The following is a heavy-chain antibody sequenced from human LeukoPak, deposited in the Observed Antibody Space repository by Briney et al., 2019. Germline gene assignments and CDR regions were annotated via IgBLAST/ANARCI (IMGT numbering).Heavy chain of an antibody. CDR3: AKDSSSSNYYYGMDV. D-gene: IGHD6-6*01. V-gene: IGHV3-30*04. Sequence: LSLTCTVSGGSISSYYLTWIRQTPGKGLEWVAATSHDGNNKYYVDSVKGRFTVSRDNSKNTLYLQMNSLRAEDTAVYYCAKDSSSSNYYYGMDVWGQGTTVTVSS. J-gene: IGHJ6*02. CDR2: TSHDGNNK. CDR1: GGSISSYY.